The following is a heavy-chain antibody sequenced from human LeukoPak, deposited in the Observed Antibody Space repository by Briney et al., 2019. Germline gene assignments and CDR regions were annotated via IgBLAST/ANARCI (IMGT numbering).Heavy chain of an antibody. D-gene: IGHD5-18*01. CDR1: GFTFSTYG. V-gene: IGHV3-30*03. CDR3: ARGGYNDY. J-gene: IGHJ4*02. CDR2: ISYDGTNK. Sequence: GGSLRLSCAASGFTFSTYGMHWVRQAPGKGLEWVAIISYDGTNKYFADSVKDRFTISRDNSKNTLYLQMNSLRAEDTAMYYCARGGYNDYWGQGTLVTVSS.